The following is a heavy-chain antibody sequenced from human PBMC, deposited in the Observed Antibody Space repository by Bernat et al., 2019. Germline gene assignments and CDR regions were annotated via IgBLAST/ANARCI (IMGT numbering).Heavy chain of an antibody. V-gene: IGHV4-39*01. D-gene: IGHD5-18*01. CDR2: IYYSGST. CDR3: ARQGDSYGRRYFDY. Sequence: QLQLQESGPGLVKPSETLSLTCTVSGGSISSSSYYWGWIRQPPGKGLEWIGSIYYSGSTYYNPSLKSRVTISVDTSKNQFSLKLSSVTAADTAVYYCARQGDSYGRRYFDYWGQGTLVTVSS. J-gene: IGHJ4*02. CDR1: GGSISSSSYY.